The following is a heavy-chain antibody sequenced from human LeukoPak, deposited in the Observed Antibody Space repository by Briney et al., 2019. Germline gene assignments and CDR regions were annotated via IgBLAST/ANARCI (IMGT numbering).Heavy chain of an antibody. CDR3: ARRQYSSSWYDY. CDR2: IDPSDSYT. D-gene: IGHD6-13*01. V-gene: IGHV5-10-1*01. Sequence: GESLKISCKGSGYSFTSYWISWVRQMPGKGLEWMGRIDPSDSYTNYSPSFQGHVTISADKSISTAYLQWSSLKASDTAMYCCARRQYSSSWYDYWGQGTLVTVSS. J-gene: IGHJ4*02. CDR1: GYSFTSYW.